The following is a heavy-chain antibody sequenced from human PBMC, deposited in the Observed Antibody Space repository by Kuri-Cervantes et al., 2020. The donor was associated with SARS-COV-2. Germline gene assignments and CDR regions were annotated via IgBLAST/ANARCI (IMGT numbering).Heavy chain of an antibody. CDR1: GGSISSHY. Sequence: SETLSLTCTVSGGSISSHYWSWIRQPPGKGLEWIGEIHHSGSTYYNPSLKSRITMSVDTSKNQFYLKLSSVTATDTAVYYCTTLIDYWGQGALATVSS. CDR2: IHHSGST. CDR3: TTLIDY. J-gene: IGHJ4*02. V-gene: IGHV4-59*11.